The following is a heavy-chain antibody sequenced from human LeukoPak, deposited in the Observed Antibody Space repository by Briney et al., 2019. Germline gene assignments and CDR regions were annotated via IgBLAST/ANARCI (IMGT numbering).Heavy chain of an antibody. Sequence: GGSLRLSCVASGFSFDNYAMNWVRQAPGKGLEWVSLIIGSSGSTFYTDSVKGRFTISRDKSKNTLYLQMNSLRAEDTAVYYCAKGAYDYIEIAYFDYWGQGSLVTVSS. CDR3: AKGAYDYIEIAYFDY. J-gene: IGHJ4*02. CDR2: IIGSSGST. V-gene: IGHV3-23*01. CDR1: GFSFDNYA. D-gene: IGHD5-12*01.